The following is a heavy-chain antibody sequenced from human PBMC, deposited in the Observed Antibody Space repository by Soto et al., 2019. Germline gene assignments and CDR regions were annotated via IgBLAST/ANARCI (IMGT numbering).Heavy chain of an antibody. J-gene: IGHJ4*02. CDR1: GYTFTSYG. CDR3: GSGEPKGDY. CDR2: ISAYNGNT. D-gene: IGHD2-21*01. V-gene: IGHV1-18*01. Sequence: QVQLVQSGAEVKKPGASVKVSCKASGYTFTSYGISWVRQAPGQGLEWMGWISAYNGNTNYAQKLQGRVTMTTDTSTSAAKMELRSRRADAAAVYYCGSGEPKGDYWGQGTLVTVSS.